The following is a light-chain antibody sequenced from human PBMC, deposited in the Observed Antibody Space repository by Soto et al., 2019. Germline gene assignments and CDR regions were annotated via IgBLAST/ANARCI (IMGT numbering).Light chain of an antibody. J-gene: IGKJ5*01. CDR3: QQRSDWPLT. CDR1: QSIGNY. V-gene: IGKV3-11*01. CDR2: DVS. Sequence: EIVLTQSPGTLSLSPVERATLSGMASQSIGNYLAWYQQKPGQAPRLLIYDVSNRASGIPARFSGSGSETDFTLTISSLEPEDFAVYYCQQRSDWPLTFGQGTRLEIK.